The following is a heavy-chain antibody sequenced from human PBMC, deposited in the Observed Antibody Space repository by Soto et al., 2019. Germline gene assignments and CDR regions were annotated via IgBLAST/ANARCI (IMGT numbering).Heavy chain of an antibody. Sequence: GASVKVSCKASGYTFTSYGISWVRQAPGQGLEWLGWISAYNGNTNYAQRLQGRVTMTTDTSTSTAYMEMRSLRPDDTAVYYSARSRSGYSHGPSNYWCKGTLVTVSS. V-gene: IGHV1-18*04. CDR3: ARSRSGYSHGPSNY. CDR2: ISAYNGNT. D-gene: IGHD5-18*01. CDR1: GYTFTSYG. J-gene: IGHJ4*02.